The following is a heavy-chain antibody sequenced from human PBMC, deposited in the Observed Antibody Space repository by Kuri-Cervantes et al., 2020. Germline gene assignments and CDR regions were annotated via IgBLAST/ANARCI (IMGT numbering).Heavy chain of an antibody. CDR1: GFTFSSYS. V-gene: IGHV3-21*03. CDR3: ARDLALYSGSYYNWFDP. D-gene: IGHD1-26*01. CDR2: ISSSSSYI. Sequence: GESLKISCAASGFTFSSYSMNWVRQAPGKGLEWVSSISSSSSYIYYADSVKGRFTISRDNAKNSLYLQMNSLRAEDTAVYYCARDLALYSGSYYNWFDPWGQGTLVTVSS. J-gene: IGHJ5*02.